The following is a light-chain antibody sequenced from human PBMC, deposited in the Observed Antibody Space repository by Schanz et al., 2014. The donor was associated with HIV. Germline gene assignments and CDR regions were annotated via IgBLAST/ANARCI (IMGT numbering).Light chain of an antibody. Sequence: QSALTQPASVSGSPGQSITISCTGTSSDVGGSDSVSWFQQNPGKAPRLLIYDVTNRPSGVSNRFSGSKSGNTASLTISGLQAEDEADYYCSSYTTSDTLIFGGGTKLTVL. CDR3: SSYTTSDTLI. J-gene: IGLJ2*01. CDR2: DVT. V-gene: IGLV2-14*03. CDR1: SSDVGGSDS.